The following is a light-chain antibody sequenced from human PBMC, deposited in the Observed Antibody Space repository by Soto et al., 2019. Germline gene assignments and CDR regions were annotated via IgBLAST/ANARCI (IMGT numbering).Light chain of an antibody. J-gene: IGKJ1*01. CDR3: QQYNNWPPWT. CDR2: GAS. CDR1: QSVSSN. Sequence: EIVVTESPATLSVSPGERATLSCRASQSVSSNLAWYQQKPGQAPRLLIYGASTRATGIPARFSGSGSGTEFTLTISSLQSEDFAVYYCQQYNNWPPWTFGQGTKVHIK. V-gene: IGKV3D-15*01.